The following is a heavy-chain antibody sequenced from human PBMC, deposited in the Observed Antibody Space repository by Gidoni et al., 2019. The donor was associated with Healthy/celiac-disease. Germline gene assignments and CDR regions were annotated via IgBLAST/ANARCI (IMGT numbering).Heavy chain of an antibody. J-gene: IGHJ3*02. CDR1: GGSFSGYY. CDR3: ARAWPMHDI. Sequence: QVQLQQWGAGLLKPSEPLSLPCAVYGGSFSGYYWSWIRQPPGKGLEWIGEINHSGSTNYNPSLKSRVTISVDTSKNQFSLKLSSVTAADTAVYYCARAWPMHDIWGQGTMVTVSS. CDR2: INHSGST. V-gene: IGHV4-34*01.